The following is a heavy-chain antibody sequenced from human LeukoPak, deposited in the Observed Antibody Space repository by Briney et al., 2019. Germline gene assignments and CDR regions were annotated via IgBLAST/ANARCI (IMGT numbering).Heavy chain of an antibody. V-gene: IGHV1-69*05. D-gene: IGHD6-13*01. J-gene: IGHJ3*02. Sequence: GASVKVSCKASGGTFSSYAISWVRQAPGQGLEWMGGIIPIFGTANYAQKFQGRVTITTDESTSTAYMELSSLRSEDTAVYYYARDRAPGYSSSWYPVRSWGRFAFDIWGQGTMVTVSS. CDR3: ARDRAPGYSSSWYPVRSWGRFAFDI. CDR2: IIPIFGTA. CDR1: GGTFSSYA.